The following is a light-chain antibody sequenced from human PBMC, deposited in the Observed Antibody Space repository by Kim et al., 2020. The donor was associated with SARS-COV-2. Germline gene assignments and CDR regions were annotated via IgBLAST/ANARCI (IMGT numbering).Light chain of an antibody. CDR1: NIGSKS. V-gene: IGLV3-21*04. Sequence: APGKTARINCGGNNIGSKSVHWYQQKTGQAPVLVIHYDRDRPSGIPERFSGSNSGNTATLTISRVEAGDEADYYCQVWDSSSDHRVFGGGTQLTVL. CDR2: YDR. CDR3: QVWDSSSDHRV. J-gene: IGLJ3*02.